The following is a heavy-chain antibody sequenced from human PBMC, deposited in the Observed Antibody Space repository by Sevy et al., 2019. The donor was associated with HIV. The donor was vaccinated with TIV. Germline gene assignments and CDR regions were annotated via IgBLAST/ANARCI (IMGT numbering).Heavy chain of an antibody. V-gene: IGHV3-7*01. Sequence: GGSLRLSCAVSGFTLSNYWMSWVRQAPGKGLEWVANIDQDGSDRYYVDSVKGRFTISRDNAKNSLYLQMNSLRAEDTAVYYCARDLFSGSYYENYWGQGTLVTASS. D-gene: IGHD1-26*01. J-gene: IGHJ4*02. CDR1: GFTLSNYW. CDR2: IDQDGSDR. CDR3: ARDLFSGSYYENY.